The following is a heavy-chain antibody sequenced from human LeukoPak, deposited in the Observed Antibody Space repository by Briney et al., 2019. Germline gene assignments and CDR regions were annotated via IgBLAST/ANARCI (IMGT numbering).Heavy chain of an antibody. D-gene: IGHD2-2*01. CDR1: GGSITNYY. J-gene: IGHJ6*02. Sequence: SETLSLTCAVSGGSITNYYWSWLRQSPGKGLEWIGYIRYTGTTNYNPSLKSRVTISSDTSKNQFSLKLSSVTAADTAVYYCARLLPAAMRKLYYYGMDVWGQGTTVTVSS. CDR2: IRYTGTT. CDR3: ARLLPAAMRKLYYYGMDV. V-gene: IGHV4-59*08.